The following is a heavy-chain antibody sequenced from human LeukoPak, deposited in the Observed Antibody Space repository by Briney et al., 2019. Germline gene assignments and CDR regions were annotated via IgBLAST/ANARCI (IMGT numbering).Heavy chain of an antibody. J-gene: IGHJ4*02. Sequence: GGSLRLSCAASGFTSGFTFDDYGMNWVRQVPGKGLEWVSGISRDGGRTGYADTVQGRFTISRDNSRNSLHLQMNSLRVEDTAFYYCVKDSNYDFWSGYYKGFDNWGQGTLVTVSS. V-gene: IGHV3-20*04. CDR1: GFTFDDYG. CDR3: VKDSNYDFWSGYYKGFDN. CDR2: ISRDGGRT. D-gene: IGHD3-3*01.